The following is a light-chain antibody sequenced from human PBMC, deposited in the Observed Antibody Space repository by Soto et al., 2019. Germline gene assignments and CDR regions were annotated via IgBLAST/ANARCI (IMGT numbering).Light chain of an antibody. CDR2: DDS. CDR1: NIETKS. Sequence: VLTQPPSVSVAPGQTARITCGGNNIETKSVHWYQQRPGQAPVLVVFDDSDRPSGIPERFSGSNSGNTATLTISGVEAGDEADFYCQVWDSSGDLVVFGGGTKLTVL. V-gene: IGLV3-21*02. J-gene: IGLJ3*02. CDR3: QVWDSSGDLVV.